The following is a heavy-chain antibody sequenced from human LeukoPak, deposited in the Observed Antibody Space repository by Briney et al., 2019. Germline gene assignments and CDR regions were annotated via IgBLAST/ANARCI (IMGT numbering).Heavy chain of an antibody. J-gene: IGHJ5*02. CDR1: GFTFSTYS. Sequence: RGSLRLSCAASGFTFSTYSIDWVRQAPGKGLEWISYISSSSSTIDFADSVKGRSTISRDNAGNSVYLQMNSLRAEDTAVYYCARVHTSSYAADLWGQGTLVTVSS. D-gene: IGHD3-22*01. CDR3: ARVHTSSYAADL. CDR2: ISSSSSTI. V-gene: IGHV3-48*04.